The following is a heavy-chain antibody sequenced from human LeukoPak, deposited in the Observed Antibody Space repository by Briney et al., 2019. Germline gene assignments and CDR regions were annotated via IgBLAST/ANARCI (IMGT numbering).Heavy chain of an antibody. Sequence: PSETLSLTCTVSGGSISSYYWSWIRQPPGKGLECIGYIYYSGSTNYNPSLKSRVTISVDTSKNQFSLKLSSVTAADTAVYYCARERDSDYYYMDVCGKGTTVTVSS. CDR1: GGSISSYY. V-gene: IGHV4-59*01. J-gene: IGHJ6*03. D-gene: IGHD1-26*01. CDR2: IYYSGST. CDR3: ARERDSDYYYMDV.